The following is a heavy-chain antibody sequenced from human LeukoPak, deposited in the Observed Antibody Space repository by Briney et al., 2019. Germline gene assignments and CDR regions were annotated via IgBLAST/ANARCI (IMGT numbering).Heavy chain of an antibody. CDR3: ARVKGGELWFGELSRSRFDY. CDR1: GYSISSGYY. J-gene: IGHJ4*02. D-gene: IGHD3-10*01. V-gene: IGHV4-38-2*02. Sequence: SETLSLTCTVSGYSISSGYYWGWIRQPPGKGLEWIGSIYHSGSTYYNPSLKSRVTISVDTSKNQFSLKLSSVTAADTAVYYCARVKGGELWFGELSRSRFDYWGQGTLVTVSS. CDR2: IYHSGST.